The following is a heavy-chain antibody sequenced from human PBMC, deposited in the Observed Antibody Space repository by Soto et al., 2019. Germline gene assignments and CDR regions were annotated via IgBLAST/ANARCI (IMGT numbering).Heavy chain of an antibody. CDR2: INHSGST. CDR1: GGSFSGYY. CDR3: ARGGDILTGYFSSGY. D-gene: IGHD3-9*01. J-gene: IGHJ4*02. V-gene: IGHV4-34*01. Sequence: SQTLSLTCAVYGGSFSGYYWSWIRQPPGKGLEWIGEINHSGSTNYNPSLKSRVTISVDTSKNQFSLKLSSVTAADTAVYYCARGGDILTGYFSSGYWGQGTLVTVS.